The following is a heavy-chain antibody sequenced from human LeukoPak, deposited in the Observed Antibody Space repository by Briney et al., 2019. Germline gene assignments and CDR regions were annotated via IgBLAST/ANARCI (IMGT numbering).Heavy chain of an antibody. J-gene: IGHJ6*02. Sequence: SETLSLTCAVYGGSFSGYYWSWIRQPPGKGLEWIGEINHSGSTYYNPSLKSRVTISVDTSKNQFSLKLSSVTAADTAVYYCARVGRTYYYGSGSRLGGMDVWGQGTTVTVSS. CDR2: INHSGST. CDR1: GGSFSGYY. D-gene: IGHD3-10*01. V-gene: IGHV4-34*01. CDR3: ARVGRTYYYGSGSRLGGMDV.